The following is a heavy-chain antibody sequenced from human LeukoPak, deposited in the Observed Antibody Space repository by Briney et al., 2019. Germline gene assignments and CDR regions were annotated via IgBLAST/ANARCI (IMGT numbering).Heavy chain of an antibody. Sequence: ASVKVSCKASGYTFTGYYMHWERQAPGQGLEWMGIINPSGGSTSYPQKFQGRVTMTRDTSTSTVYMELSSLRSEDTAVYYCARDVGATPFDYWGQGTLVTVSS. CDR3: ARDVGATPFDY. CDR1: GYTFTGYY. V-gene: IGHV1-46*01. CDR2: INPSGGST. J-gene: IGHJ4*02. D-gene: IGHD1-26*01.